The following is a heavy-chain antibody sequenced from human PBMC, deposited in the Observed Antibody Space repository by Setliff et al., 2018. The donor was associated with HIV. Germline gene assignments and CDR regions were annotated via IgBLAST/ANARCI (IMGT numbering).Heavy chain of an antibody. V-gene: IGHV4-59*12. Sequence: SETLSLTCTVFGDSISKKFWSWIRQPPGKGLEWIGYIYDSGSTYHNPSLKSRVTISVDTSKNQISLKLSSMTGADTAVYYCARPDPQGFGFDVWGQGTMVTVSS. J-gene: IGHJ3*01. D-gene: IGHD3-16*01. CDR3: ARPDPQGFGFDV. CDR2: IYDSGST. CDR1: GDSISKKF.